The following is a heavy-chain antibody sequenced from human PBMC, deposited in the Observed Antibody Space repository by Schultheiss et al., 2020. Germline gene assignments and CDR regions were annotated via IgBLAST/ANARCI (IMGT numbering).Heavy chain of an antibody. CDR2: IYYSGST. D-gene: IGHD1-7*01. J-gene: IGHJ4*02. CDR3: ARDIRELELRL. Sequence: SQTLSLTCAVSGYSISSGSYYWSWIRQHPGKGLEWIGYIYYSGSTYYNPSLKSRVTISVDTSKNQFSLKLSSVTAADTAVYYCARDIRELELRLWGQGTLVTVSS. CDR1: GYSISSGSYY. V-gene: IGHV4-31*11.